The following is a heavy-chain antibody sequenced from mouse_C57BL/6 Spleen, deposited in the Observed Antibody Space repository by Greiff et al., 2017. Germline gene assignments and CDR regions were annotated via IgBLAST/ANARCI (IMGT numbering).Heavy chain of an antibody. J-gene: IGHJ2*01. CDR2: LDPETGGT. CDR3: TRGFY. V-gene: IGHV1-15*01. CDR1: GYTFTDYE. Sequence: VQRVESGAELVRPGASVTLSCKASGYTFTDYEMHWVKQTPVHGLEWIGALDPETGGTAYNQKFKGKAILTADKSSSTAYMELRSLTSEDSAVYYCTRGFYWGQGTTLTVSS.